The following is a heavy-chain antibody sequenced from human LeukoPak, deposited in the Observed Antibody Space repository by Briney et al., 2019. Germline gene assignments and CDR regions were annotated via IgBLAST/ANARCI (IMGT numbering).Heavy chain of an antibody. J-gene: IGHJ4*02. Sequence: PGGSLRLSCAASGFTFSSYAMSWVRQAPGKGLEWVSVIYSGGSTYYADSVKGRFTISRDNSKNTLYLQMNSLRAEDTAVYYCARASTVKGEFYFDHWGQGTLVTVSS. CDR1: GFTFSSYA. V-gene: IGHV3-53*01. CDR2: IYSGGST. D-gene: IGHD4-17*01. CDR3: ARASTVKGEFYFDH.